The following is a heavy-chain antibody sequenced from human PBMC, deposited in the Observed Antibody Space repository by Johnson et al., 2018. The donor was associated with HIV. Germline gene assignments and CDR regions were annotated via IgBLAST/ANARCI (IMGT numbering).Heavy chain of an antibody. CDR1: GFTFNSYA. V-gene: IGHV3-30*04. J-gene: IGHJ3*02. CDR2: ISYDGSNK. Sequence: QVQLVESGGGVVQPGRSLRLSCAASGFTFNSYAMHWVRQAPGKGLEWVAVISYDGSNKYYADSVKGRFTISRDNSKNTLYLQMNSLRVEDTAVYYCVRSNGRLAAFDIWGRGTMVTVS. CDR3: VRSNGRLAAFDI. D-gene: IGHD3-9*01.